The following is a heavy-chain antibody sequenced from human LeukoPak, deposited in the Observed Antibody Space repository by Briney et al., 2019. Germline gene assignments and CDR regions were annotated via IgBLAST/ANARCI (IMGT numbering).Heavy chain of an antibody. J-gene: IGHJ4*02. V-gene: IGHV1-69*13. Sequence: ASVKVSCKASGGTFSSYAISWVRQAPGQGLEWMGGIIPIFGTANYAQKFQGRVTITADESTSTAYMELSSLRSEDTAVYYCARGTYDYVWGSYRYFQFDYWGQGTLVTVSS. CDR2: IIPIFGTA. D-gene: IGHD3-16*02. CDR1: GGTFSSYA. CDR3: ARGTYDYVWGSYRYFQFDY.